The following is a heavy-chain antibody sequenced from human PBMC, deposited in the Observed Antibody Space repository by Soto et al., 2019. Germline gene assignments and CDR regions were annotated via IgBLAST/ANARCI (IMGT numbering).Heavy chain of an antibody. J-gene: IGHJ4*02. Sequence: GGSLRLSCAASGFTFSSYGMHWVRQAPGKGLEWVAVIWYDGSNKYCADSVKGRFTISRDNSKNTLYLQMNSLRAEDTAVYYCARDLLAYCGGDCYFDYWGQGTLVTVSS. D-gene: IGHD2-21*02. CDR2: IWYDGSNK. V-gene: IGHV3-33*01. CDR1: GFTFSSYG. CDR3: ARDLLAYCGGDCYFDY.